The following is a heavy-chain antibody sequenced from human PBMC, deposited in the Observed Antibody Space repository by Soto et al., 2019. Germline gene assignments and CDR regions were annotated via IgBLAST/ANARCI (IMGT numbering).Heavy chain of an antibody. CDR1: GYSFTTYA. D-gene: IGHD2-15*01. Sequence: ASVKVSCKASGYSFTTYAMHWVRQAPGQRLEWMGWINAGNGNTKYSQKLQGRVTITRDTSASTAYMELSSLRSEDTAVYYCTRGGEGGSGGSRQQSSWLDSWGQGTLVTVSS. CDR3: TRGGEGGSGGSRQQSSWLDS. CDR2: INAGNGNT. V-gene: IGHV1-3*01. J-gene: IGHJ5*01.